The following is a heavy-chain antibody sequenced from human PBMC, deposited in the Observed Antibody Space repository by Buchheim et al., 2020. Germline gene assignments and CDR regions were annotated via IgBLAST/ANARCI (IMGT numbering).Heavy chain of an antibody. V-gene: IGHV3-23*01. Sequence: EVQLLESGGGLVQPGGSLRLSCAASGFTFSSYAMSWVRQAPGKGLEWVSAISGSGGSTYYADSVKGRFTISRDNSKNTLYLQMNSLRAEDTAVYYCAKVSVVVPAATRGGPRPFDYWGQGTL. CDR2: ISGSGGST. D-gene: IGHD2-2*01. CDR3: AKVSVVVPAATRGGPRPFDY. CDR1: GFTFSSYA. J-gene: IGHJ4*02.